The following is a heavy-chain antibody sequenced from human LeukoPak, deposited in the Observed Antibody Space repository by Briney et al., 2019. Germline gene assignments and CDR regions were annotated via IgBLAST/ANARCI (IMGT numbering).Heavy chain of an antibody. J-gene: IGHJ4*02. Sequence: PSETLSLTCTVSGGSISSYYWSWIRQPPGKGLEWIGYIYYSGSTNYNPSLKSRVTISVDTSKNQFSLKLSSVTAADTAVYYCARGGSGYFPPFDYWGQGTLVTVSS. CDR1: GGSISSYY. CDR2: IYYSGST. V-gene: IGHV4-59*01. CDR3: ARGGSGYFPPFDY. D-gene: IGHD3-3*01.